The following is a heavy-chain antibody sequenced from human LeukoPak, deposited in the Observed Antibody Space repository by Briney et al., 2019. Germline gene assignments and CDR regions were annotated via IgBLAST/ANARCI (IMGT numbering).Heavy chain of an antibody. CDR1: GYTFTSYY. CDR3: ARDLVPGGYDFWSGPTGNFDY. J-gene: IGHJ4*02. D-gene: IGHD3-3*01. Sequence: ASVKVSCKASGYTFTSYYMHWVRQAPGQGLEWMGIINPSGGSTSYAQKFQGRVTVTRDTSTSTVYMELSSLRSEDTAVYYCARDLVPGGYDFWSGPTGNFDYWGQGTLVTVSS. CDR2: INPSGGST. V-gene: IGHV1-46*01.